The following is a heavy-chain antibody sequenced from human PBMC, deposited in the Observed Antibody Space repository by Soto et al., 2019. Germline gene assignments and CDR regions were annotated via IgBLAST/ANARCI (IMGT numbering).Heavy chain of an antibody. CDR3: AGMATSGTLNWFDP. J-gene: IGHJ5*02. V-gene: IGHV1-69*06. CDR1: GGTFSSYA. CDR2: IIPIFGTA. D-gene: IGHD1-26*01. Sequence: ASVKVSCKASGGTFSSYAISWVRQAPGQGLEWMGGIIPIFGTANYAQKFQGRVTITADKSTSTAYMELSSLRSEDTAVYYCAGMATSGTLNWFDPWGQGTLVTSPQ.